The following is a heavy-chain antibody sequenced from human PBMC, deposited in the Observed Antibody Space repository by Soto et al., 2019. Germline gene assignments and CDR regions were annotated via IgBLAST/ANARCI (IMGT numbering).Heavy chain of an antibody. CDR3: ARDLVGYCSSTSCYFHYYYYGMDV. CDR2: INPSGGST. Sequence: ASVKVSCKASGYTFTSYYMHWVRQAPGQGLEWMGIINPSGGSTSYAQKFQGRVTMTRDTSTSTVYMELSSLRSEDTAVYYCARDLVGYCSSTSCYFHYYYYGMDVWGQGTTVTSP. CDR1: GYTFTSYY. J-gene: IGHJ6*02. V-gene: IGHV1-46*01. D-gene: IGHD2-2*01.